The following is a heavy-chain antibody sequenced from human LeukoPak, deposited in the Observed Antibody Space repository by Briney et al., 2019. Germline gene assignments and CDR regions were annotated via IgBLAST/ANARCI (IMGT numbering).Heavy chain of an antibody. V-gene: IGHV1-24*01. CDR1: GYTLTELS. CDR3: ATDLDGYSYGAFDY. D-gene: IGHD5-18*01. Sequence: GASVTVSCTVSGYTLTELSMHWVRQAPGKGLEWMGGFDPEDGETIYAQKFQGRVTMTEDTSTDTAYMELSSLRSEDTAVYYCATDLDGYSYGAFDYWGQGTLVTVSS. J-gene: IGHJ4*02. CDR2: FDPEDGET.